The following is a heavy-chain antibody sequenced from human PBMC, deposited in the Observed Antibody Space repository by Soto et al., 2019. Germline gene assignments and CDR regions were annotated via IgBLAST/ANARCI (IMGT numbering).Heavy chain of an antibody. D-gene: IGHD6-19*01. CDR1: GYTFTSYA. J-gene: IGHJ5*02. V-gene: IGHV1-3*01. CDR2: INAGNGNT. CDR3: ARPRAVAGYNWFDP. Sequence: GPVKVSCKASGYTFTSYAMHWVRQAPGQRLEWMGWINAGNGNTKYSQKFQGRVTITRDTSASTAYMELSSLRSEDTAVYYCARPRAVAGYNWFDPWGQGTLVTVSS.